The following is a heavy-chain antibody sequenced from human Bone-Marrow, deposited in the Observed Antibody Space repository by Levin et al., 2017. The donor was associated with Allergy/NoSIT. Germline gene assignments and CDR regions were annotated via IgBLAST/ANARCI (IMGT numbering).Heavy chain of an antibody. V-gene: IGHV3-30*18. D-gene: IGHD3-10*01. J-gene: IGHJ6*02. CDR3: AKDIVVLDV. CDR2: ISYDGSNK. Sequence: GGSLRLSCAASGFTFSSYGMHWVRQAPGKGLEWVAVISYDGSNKYYADSVKGRFTISRDNSKNTLYLQMNSLRAEDTAVYYCAKDIVVLDVWGQGTTVTVSS. CDR1: GFTFSSYG.